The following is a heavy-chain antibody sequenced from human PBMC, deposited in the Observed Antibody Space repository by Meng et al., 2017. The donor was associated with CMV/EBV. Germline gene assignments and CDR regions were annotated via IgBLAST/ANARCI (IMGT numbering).Heavy chain of an antibody. D-gene: IGHD6-19*01. CDR2: IGTAGDT. Sequence: GESLKISCAASGFTFSSYDMHWVRQATGKGLEWVSAIGTAGDTYYPGSVKGRFTISRENAKNSLYLQMNSLRAGDTAVYYCARTFVAGTVLGGVDYWGQGTLVTVSS. CDR3: ARTFVAGTVLGGVDY. J-gene: IGHJ4*02. CDR1: GFTFSSYD. V-gene: IGHV3-13*01.